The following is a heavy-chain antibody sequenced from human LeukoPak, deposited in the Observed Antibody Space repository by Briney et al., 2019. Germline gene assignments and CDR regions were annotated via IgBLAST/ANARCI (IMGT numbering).Heavy chain of an antibody. CDR2: ISWNSGSI. CDR1: GFTFDDYA. CDR3: ARLSITGTYCSGGSCYYDY. D-gene: IGHD2-15*01. Sequence: GGSLRLSCAASGFTFDDYAMHWVRQAPGKGLEWVSGISWNSGSIGYADSVKGRFTISRDNAKNSLYLQMNSLRAEDTAVYYCARLSITGTYCSGGSCYYDYWGQGTLVTVSS. V-gene: IGHV3-9*01. J-gene: IGHJ4*02.